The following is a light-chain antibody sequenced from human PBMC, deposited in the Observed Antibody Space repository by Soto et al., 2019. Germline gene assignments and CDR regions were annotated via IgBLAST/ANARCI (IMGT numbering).Light chain of an antibody. CDR2: GAS. CDR3: QNTFNSPRWR. CDR1: QNIDMY. Sequence: DIHMTQSPSSLSASVGDTVTITCRASQNIDMYLNWYQQQPGKAPRVLISGASNLQSGVPSRFSASGSGTDFTLTINGLNPEDLAIYFGQNTFNSPRWRFGQGTK. J-gene: IGKJ1*01. V-gene: IGKV1-39*01.